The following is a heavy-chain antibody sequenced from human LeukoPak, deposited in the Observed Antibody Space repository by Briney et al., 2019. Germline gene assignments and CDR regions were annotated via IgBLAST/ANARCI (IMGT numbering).Heavy chain of an antibody. J-gene: IGHJ4*02. CDR2: IYSVGAT. CDR3: VRQPYSSNN. CDR1: GFTVSSNY. V-gene: IGHV3-53*01. Sequence: GGSLRLSCAASGFTVSSNYMSWVRQAPGKGLEWVSVIYSVGATFYADSVRGRFTISRDTSENTLFPQMNSLRVEDTAVYYCVRQPYSSNNWGQGTLVTVSS. D-gene: IGHD6-13*01.